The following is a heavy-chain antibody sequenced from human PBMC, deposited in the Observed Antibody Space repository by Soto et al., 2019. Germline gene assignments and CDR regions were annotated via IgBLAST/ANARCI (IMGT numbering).Heavy chain of an antibody. CDR2: INAGNGNT. J-gene: IGHJ3*02. V-gene: IGHV1-3*01. CDR1: GYTFTSYA. Sequence: QVQLVQSGAEVKKPGASVKVSCKASGYTFTSYAMHWVRQAPGQRLEWMGWINAGNGNTKYSQKFQGRVTITRDTSASTAYMELSSLRSEGTAVYYCARAPWVAVAGTNAFDIWGQGTMVTVSS. CDR3: ARAPWVAVAGTNAFDI. D-gene: IGHD6-19*01.